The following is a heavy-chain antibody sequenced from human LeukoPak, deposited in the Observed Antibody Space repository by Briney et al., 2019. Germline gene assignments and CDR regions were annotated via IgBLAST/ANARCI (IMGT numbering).Heavy chain of an antibody. D-gene: IGHD1/OR15-1a*01. CDR1: GGAIRSHY. CDR3: ARGEHSVDS. Sequence: SETLSLTCTVSGGAIRSHYWNWIRQPAGKGLEWIGRIYSSGYTNDNPFLKSRITMSVDMSKNQFSLRLNSVTAADAAVYYCARGEHSVDSWGQGMLVTVSS. CDR2: IYSSGYT. V-gene: IGHV4-4*07. J-gene: IGHJ4*02.